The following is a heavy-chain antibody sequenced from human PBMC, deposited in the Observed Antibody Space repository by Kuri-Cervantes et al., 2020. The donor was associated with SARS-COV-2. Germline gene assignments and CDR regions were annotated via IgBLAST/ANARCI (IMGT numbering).Heavy chain of an antibody. V-gene: IGHV4-39*07. CDR2: INHSGST. D-gene: IGHD3-10*01. Sequence: SETLSLTCTVSGGSISSGDYYWSWIRQPPGKGLEWIGEINHSGSTNYNPSLKSRVTISVDTSKNQFSLKLSSGTAADTAVYYCAREGQDPGELLRWFDPWGQGTLVTVSS. CDR1: GGSISSGDYY. CDR3: AREGQDPGELLRWFDP. J-gene: IGHJ5*02.